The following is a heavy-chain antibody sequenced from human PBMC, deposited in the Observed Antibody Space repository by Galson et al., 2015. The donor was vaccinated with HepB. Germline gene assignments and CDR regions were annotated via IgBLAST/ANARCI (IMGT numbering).Heavy chain of an antibody. CDR2: IRSKANSYAT. V-gene: IGHV3-73*01. Sequence: SLRLSCAASGFTFSGPAMHWVRQASGKGLEWVGRIRSKANSYATAYAASVKGRFTISRDDSKNTAYLQMNSLKTEDTAVYYCTTALAGDYIWGSYRYGWGQGTLVTVSS. D-gene: IGHD3-16*02. CDR3: TTALAGDYIWGSYRYG. CDR1: GFTFSGPA. J-gene: IGHJ4*02.